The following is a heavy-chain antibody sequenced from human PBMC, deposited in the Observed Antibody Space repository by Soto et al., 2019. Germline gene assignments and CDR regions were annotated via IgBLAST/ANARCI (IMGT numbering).Heavy chain of an antibody. Sequence: PSETLSLTCTVSGGSISSSSYYWGWIRQPPGKGLEWIGSIYYSGSTYYNPSLKSRVTISVDTSKNQFSLKLSSVTAADTAVYYCARRWSTIFGVVTQSNWFDPWGQGTLVTVSS. CDR2: IYYSGST. CDR1: GGSISSSSYY. CDR3: ARRWSTIFGVVTQSNWFDP. D-gene: IGHD3-3*01. V-gene: IGHV4-39*01. J-gene: IGHJ5*02.